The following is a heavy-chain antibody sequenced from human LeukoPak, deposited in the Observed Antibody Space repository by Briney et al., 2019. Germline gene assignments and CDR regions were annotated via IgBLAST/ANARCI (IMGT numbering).Heavy chain of an antibody. D-gene: IGHD6-19*01. V-gene: IGHV4-4*02. CDR1: GDSISGSKW. CDR2: IYHSGSA. Sequence: PSETLSLTCAVSGDSISGSKWWGWVRQPPGKGLEWIGEIYHSGSANYNPSLKSRVTISVDKSKKQISLKLSSVTAADTAVYYCASPSGAVSGNFDYWGQGTLVTVSS. J-gene: IGHJ4*02. CDR3: ASPSGAVSGNFDY.